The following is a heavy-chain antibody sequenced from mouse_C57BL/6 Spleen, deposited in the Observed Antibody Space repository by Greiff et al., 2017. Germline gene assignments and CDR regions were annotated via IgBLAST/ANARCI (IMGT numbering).Heavy chain of an antibody. D-gene: IGHD3-2*02. V-gene: IGHV1-82*01. Sequence: QVQLQQSGPELVKPGASVKISCKASGYAFSSSWMNWVKQRPGKGLEWIGRIYPGDGDTNYNGKFKGKATLTADKSSSTAYMQLSSLTSEDSAVYFCARNGGSSGLAIDYWGQGTSVTVSS. J-gene: IGHJ4*01. CDR1: GYAFSSSW. CDR3: ARNGGSSGLAIDY. CDR2: IYPGDGDT.